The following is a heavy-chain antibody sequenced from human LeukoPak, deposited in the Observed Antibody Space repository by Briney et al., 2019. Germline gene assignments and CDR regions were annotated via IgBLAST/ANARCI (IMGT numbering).Heavy chain of an antibody. Sequence: GGSLRLSCAASGFTFSSYSMNWVRQAPGKGLEWVSYISSSSSTIYYADSVKGRFTISRDNAKNSLYLQMNSLRAEDTAVYYCARDQTYCGGDCYPPDAFDIWGQGTMVTVSS. CDR2: ISSSSSTI. V-gene: IGHV3-48*01. D-gene: IGHD2-21*02. CDR1: GFTFSSYS. CDR3: ARDQTYCGGDCYPPDAFDI. J-gene: IGHJ3*02.